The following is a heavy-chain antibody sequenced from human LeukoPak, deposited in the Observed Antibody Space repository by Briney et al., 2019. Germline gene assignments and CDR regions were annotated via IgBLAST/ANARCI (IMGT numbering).Heavy chain of an antibody. D-gene: IGHD6-19*01. Sequence: ASVKVSCKASGYIFTNYDISWVRQAPGQGLEWMGWIRPSNGDIKYAQKFQGRVTLTTETSTNTAHMELRSLRSDDTAVYFCARDAVAVDFDYWGQGTLVTVSS. CDR3: ARDAVAVDFDY. CDR2: IRPSNGDI. CDR1: GYIFTNYD. V-gene: IGHV1-18*04. J-gene: IGHJ4*02.